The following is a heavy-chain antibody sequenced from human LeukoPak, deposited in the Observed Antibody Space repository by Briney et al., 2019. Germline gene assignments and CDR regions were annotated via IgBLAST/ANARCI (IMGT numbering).Heavy chain of an antibody. CDR3: ARPPGRDGYNRYDY. Sequence: ASVKVSCKASGYTFTDYYMHWVRQAPGQGLERMGWINPDNGGASYAQKFQGRVTMTRDTSISTAYMELSSLTSDDTAMYYCARPPGRDGYNRYDYWGQGTLVTVSS. J-gene: IGHJ4*02. D-gene: IGHD5-24*01. CDR1: GYTFTDYY. V-gene: IGHV1-2*02. CDR2: INPDNGGA.